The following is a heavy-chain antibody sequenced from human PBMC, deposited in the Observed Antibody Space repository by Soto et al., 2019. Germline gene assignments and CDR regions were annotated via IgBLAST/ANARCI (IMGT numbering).Heavy chain of an antibody. D-gene: IGHD3-9*01. V-gene: IGHV1-69*13. CDR2: IIPLFGTA. CDR3: ARGGERVRYYDWILFPFDY. J-gene: IGHJ4*02. Sequence: SVKVSCKASGGTFSSYAISWVRQAPGPGLEWMGGIIPLFGTANYAQKFQGRVRITADESTSTAYMELSSLRSEDTAVYYCARGGERVRYYDWILFPFDYWGRGTLVTVSS. CDR1: GGTFSSYA.